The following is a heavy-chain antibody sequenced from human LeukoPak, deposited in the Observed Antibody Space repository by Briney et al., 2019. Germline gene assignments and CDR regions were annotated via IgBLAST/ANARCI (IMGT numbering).Heavy chain of an antibody. Sequence: SETLSLTCTVSGGSISSHYWSWIRQPPGKGLEWIGYIYYSGSTNYNPSLKSRVTISVDTSKNQFSLKLSSLTAADTAVYYCARRIAAALFDYWGQGTLVTVSS. CDR2: IYYSGST. D-gene: IGHD6-13*01. J-gene: IGHJ4*02. CDR1: GGSISSHY. V-gene: IGHV4-59*11. CDR3: ARRIAAALFDY.